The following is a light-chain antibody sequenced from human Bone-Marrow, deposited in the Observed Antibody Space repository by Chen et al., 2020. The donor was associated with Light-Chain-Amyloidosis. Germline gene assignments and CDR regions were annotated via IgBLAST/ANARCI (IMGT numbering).Light chain of an antibody. CDR1: SSDVGGDNH. V-gene: IGLV2-14*01. CDR3: SSYTITNTRV. Sequence: QSALTQPASVSGSPGQSITISCTGTSSDVGGDNHVSWYQQHPDKAPKLIIYEVTNRPSWVPDRFSGCKSDNTATLTISGLQTEDDADYFCSSYTITNTRVFGSGTRVTVL. J-gene: IGLJ1*01. CDR2: EVT.